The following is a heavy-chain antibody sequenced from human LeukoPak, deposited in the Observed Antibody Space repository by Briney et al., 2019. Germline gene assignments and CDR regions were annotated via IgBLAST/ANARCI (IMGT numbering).Heavy chain of an antibody. CDR3: ARTYSSSWLVAYGMDV. V-gene: IGHV4-59*08. D-gene: IGHD6-13*01. CDR1: GGSISSYY. CDR2: IYYSGST. J-gene: IGHJ6*02. Sequence: SETLCLTCTVSGGSISSYYWSWIRQPPGKGLEWIGYIYYSGSTNYNPSLRSRVTISVDTSKNQFSLKLSSVTAADTAVYYCARTYSSSWLVAYGMDVWGQGTTVTVSS.